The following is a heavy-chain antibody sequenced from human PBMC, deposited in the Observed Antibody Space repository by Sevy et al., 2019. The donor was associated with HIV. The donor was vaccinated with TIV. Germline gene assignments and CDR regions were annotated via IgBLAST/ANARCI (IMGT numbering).Heavy chain of an antibody. Sequence: ASVKVSCKASGYTFTSYGISWVLQAPGQGLEWMGWNSAYNGDTNYAQKLQGRVTMTTDTSTSTAYMELTSLRSDDTAVYFCARGYYDFWSGYYRRDAFDSWGQGTRVTVSS. CDR1: GYTFTSYG. CDR3: ARGYYDFWSGYYRRDAFDS. D-gene: IGHD3-3*01. V-gene: IGHV1-18*01. CDR2: NSAYNGDT. J-gene: IGHJ3*02.